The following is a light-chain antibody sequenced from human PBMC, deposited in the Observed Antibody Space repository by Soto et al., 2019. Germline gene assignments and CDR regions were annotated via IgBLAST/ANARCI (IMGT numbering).Light chain of an antibody. Sequence: QSVLTQPASVSGSPGQSITISCTGTSSDVGGYNYVSWYQQHPGKAPKLMIYDVSNRPSGVSNRFSGSKSGNTASPTISGLQAEDEADYYCSSYTSSSTYVVFGGGTQLTVL. J-gene: IGLJ2*01. V-gene: IGLV2-14*01. CDR2: DVS. CDR3: SSYTSSSTYVV. CDR1: SSDVGGYNY.